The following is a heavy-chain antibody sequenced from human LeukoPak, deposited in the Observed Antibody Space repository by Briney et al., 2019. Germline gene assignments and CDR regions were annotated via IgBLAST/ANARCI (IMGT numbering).Heavy chain of an antibody. CDR3: AKGERGYCSSTSCMTIDY. CDR1: GFTFSSYA. CDR2: ISGMGGST. V-gene: IGHV3-23*01. D-gene: IGHD2-2*01. Sequence: GGSLRLSCAASGFTFSSYAMSWVRQAQGKVLGWVSAISGMGGSTYYADSVKGRFTISRDNSKNTLYLQMNSLRAEDTAVYYSAKGERGYCSSTSCMTIDYWGQGTLVTVSS. J-gene: IGHJ4*02.